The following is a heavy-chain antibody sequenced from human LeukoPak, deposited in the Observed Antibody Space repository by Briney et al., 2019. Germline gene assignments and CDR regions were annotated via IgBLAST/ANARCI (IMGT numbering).Heavy chain of an antibody. CDR3: ARAWVQLWDFDY. CDR2: IYSGGST. Sequence: GGSLRLSCAASGFTVSSNYMSWVRQAPGKGLEWVSVIYSGGSTYYADSVKGRFTISRDNSKNTLYLQMNSLRAEDTAVYYCARAWVQLWDFDYWGQGTTVTVSS. J-gene: IGHJ4*03. D-gene: IGHD5-18*01. V-gene: IGHV3-66*02. CDR1: GFTVSSNY.